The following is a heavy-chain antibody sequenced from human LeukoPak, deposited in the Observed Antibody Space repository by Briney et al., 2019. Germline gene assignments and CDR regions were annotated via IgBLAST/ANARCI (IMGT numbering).Heavy chain of an antibody. D-gene: IGHD5-18*01. Sequence: ASVTVSFKASGYTFTSYDINWVRQATGQGLEWMGWMNPNSGNTGYAQKFQGRVTMTRNTSISTAYMELSSLRSEDTAVYYCARDNGGTAMAYYYYYYMDVWGKGTTVTISS. V-gene: IGHV1-8*01. CDR1: GYTFTSYD. J-gene: IGHJ6*03. CDR3: ARDNGGTAMAYYYYYYMDV. CDR2: MNPNSGNT.